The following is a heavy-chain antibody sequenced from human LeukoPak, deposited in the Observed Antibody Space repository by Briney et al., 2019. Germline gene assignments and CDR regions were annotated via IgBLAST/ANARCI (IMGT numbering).Heavy chain of an antibody. Sequence: SETLSLTCTVSGGSISSSSYYWGWIRQPPGKGLEWIGSIYYSGSTYYNPSLKSRVTISVDTSKNQFSLKLSSVTAADTAVYYCARRRRVYDFWSGYYTEPNWFDPWGQGTLVTVSS. V-gene: IGHV4-39*07. CDR1: GGSISSSSYY. CDR3: ARRRRVYDFWSGYYTEPNWFDP. J-gene: IGHJ5*02. D-gene: IGHD3-3*01. CDR2: IYYSGST.